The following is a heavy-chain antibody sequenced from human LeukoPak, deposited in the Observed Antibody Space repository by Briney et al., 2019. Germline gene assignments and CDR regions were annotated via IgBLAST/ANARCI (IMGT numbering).Heavy chain of an antibody. V-gene: IGHV1-8*02. CDR1: GYTFTSYD. CDR3: ARDSSGWLRFDP. CDR2: MNPKSGNT. D-gene: IGHD6-19*01. J-gene: IGHJ5*02. Sequence: ASVKVSCKASGYTFTSYDINLVRQVTGQGLEWMGWMNPKSGNTGYAQKFQGRVTMTRDMSTSTVYMELSSLRSEDTAVYYCARDSSGWLRFDPWGQGTLVTVSS.